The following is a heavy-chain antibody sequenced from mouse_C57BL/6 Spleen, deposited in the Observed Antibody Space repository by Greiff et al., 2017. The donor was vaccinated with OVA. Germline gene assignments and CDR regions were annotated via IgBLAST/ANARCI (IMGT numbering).Heavy chain of an antibody. V-gene: IGHV3-6*01. D-gene: IGHD4-1*01. CDR3: ASGLGGYFDV. Sequence: EESGPGLVKPSQSLSLTCSVTGYSITSGYYWNWIRQFPGNKLEWMGYISYDGSNNYNPSLKNRISITRDTSKNQFFLKLNSVTTEDTATYYCASGLGGYFDVWGTGTTVTVSS. CDR1: GYSITSGYY. J-gene: IGHJ1*03. CDR2: ISYDGSN.